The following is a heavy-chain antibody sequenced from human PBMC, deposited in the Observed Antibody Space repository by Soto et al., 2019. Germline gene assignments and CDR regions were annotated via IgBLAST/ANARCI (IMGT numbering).Heavy chain of an antibody. Sequence: ASVKVSCKASGYTFFTYDISWVRQAPGQGLEWMGWISTYSGDTRYAQKFQGRVTMTTDTSTTTAYLELRSLRSDDTAVYYCARHHGPTTSENWFDPWGQGTLVTVSS. J-gene: IGHJ5*02. CDR3: ARHHGPTTSENWFDP. V-gene: IGHV1-18*01. D-gene: IGHD5-12*01. CDR1: GYTFFTYD. CDR2: ISTYSGDT.